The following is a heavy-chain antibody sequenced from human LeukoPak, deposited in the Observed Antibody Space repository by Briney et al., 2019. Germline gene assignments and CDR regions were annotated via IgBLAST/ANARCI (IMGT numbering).Heavy chain of an antibody. CDR3: AKGEGGTYFNYCFDY. CDR2: LHNDAQTS. V-gene: IGHV3-23*03. CDR1: GFTFSGYA. D-gene: IGHD1-26*01. J-gene: IGHJ4*02. Sequence: GGSLRLSCTASGFTFSGYAMIWVRQAPGKGLEWVSFLHNDAQTSYYADSVKGRFTVSRDNSKNTLYLEMNSLTVEDTAVYYCAKGEGGTYFNYCFDYWGQGTLVTVSS.